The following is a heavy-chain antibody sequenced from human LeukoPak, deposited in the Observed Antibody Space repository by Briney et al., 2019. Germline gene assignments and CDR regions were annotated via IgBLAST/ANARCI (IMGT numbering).Heavy chain of an antibody. Sequence: TSLRLSCAPSGFTFRNYGMHWARQAPGKGLEWVSGLWYDGRNKAYADSVKGRFTISRDNSENMLYLQMNSLRDEDTAVYYCARGLMTPNTYCDLWGQGTLVTVSS. V-gene: IGHV3-33*01. J-gene: IGHJ4*02. CDR1: GFTFRNYG. CDR3: ARGLMTPNTYCDL. D-gene: IGHD2-8*01. CDR2: LWYDGRNK.